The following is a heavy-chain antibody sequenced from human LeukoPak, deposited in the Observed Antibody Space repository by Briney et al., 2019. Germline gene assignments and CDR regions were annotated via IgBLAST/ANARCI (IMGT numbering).Heavy chain of an antibody. J-gene: IGHJ3*02. CDR3: ARDLVGSAYGGNSEHAFDI. Sequence: GASVKVSCKASGGTFSSYAISWVRQAPGQGLEWMGGIIPIFGTANYAQKFQGRVTITADESTSTAYMELSSLRSEDTAVYYCARDLVGSAYGGNSEHAFDIWGQGTMVTVSS. V-gene: IGHV1-69*13. D-gene: IGHD4-23*01. CDR1: GGTFSSYA. CDR2: IIPIFGTA.